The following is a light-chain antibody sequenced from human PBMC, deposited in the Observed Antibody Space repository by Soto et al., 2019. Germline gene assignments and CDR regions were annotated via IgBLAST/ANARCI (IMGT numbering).Light chain of an antibody. J-gene: IGKJ2*01. CDR1: QSVSSN. V-gene: IGKV3-15*01. Sequence: EIVMTQSPATLSVSPGERVTLSCRASQSVSSNLAWYQQKPGQAPRLLIYGVSTRATGIPARFSGSGSGTEFTLTISSLQSDDLAVYYCQLHNDWPYPFGQGTKLEIK. CDR3: QLHNDWPYP. CDR2: GVS.